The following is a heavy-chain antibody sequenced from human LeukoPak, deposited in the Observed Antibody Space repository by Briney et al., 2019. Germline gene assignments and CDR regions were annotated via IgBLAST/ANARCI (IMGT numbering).Heavy chain of an antibody. CDR1: GGSISSGGYY. D-gene: IGHD3-10*01. J-gene: IGHJ5*02. V-gene: IGHV4-31*03. CDR3: ARATPGTMRRFDP. Sequence: PSQTLSLTCTVSGGSISSGGYYWSWLRQHPGKGLEWIGYIYYSGSTYYNPSLKSRVTISVDTSKNQFSLKLSSVTAADTAVYYCARATPGTMRRFDPWGQGTLVTVSS. CDR2: IYYSGST.